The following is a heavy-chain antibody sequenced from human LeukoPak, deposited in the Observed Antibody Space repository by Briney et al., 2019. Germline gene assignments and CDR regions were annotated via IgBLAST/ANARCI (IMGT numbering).Heavy chain of an antibody. J-gene: IGHJ4*02. V-gene: IGHV4-39*07. CDR3: ARGGGDYGDYVGLGY. CDR2: IYYSGST. CDR1: GGSISSSSYY. Sequence: SETLSLTCTVSGGSISSSSYYWGWIRQPPGKGLEWIGSIYYSGSTYYNPSLKSRVTISVDTSKNQFSLKLSSVTAADTAVYYCARGGGDYGDYVGLGYWGQGTLVTVSS. D-gene: IGHD4-17*01.